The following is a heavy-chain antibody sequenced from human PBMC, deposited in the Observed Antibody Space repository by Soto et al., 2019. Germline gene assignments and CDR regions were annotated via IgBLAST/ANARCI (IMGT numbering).Heavy chain of an antibody. CDR3: AKDIKHIVVVTANNWFDP. V-gene: IGHV3-23*01. Sequence: PGGSLRLSCAASGFTFSSYAMSWVRQAPGKGREWVSAISGSGGSTYYADSVKGRFTISRDNSKNTLYLQMNSLRAEDTAVYYCAKDIKHIVVVTANNWFDPWGQGTLVTVSS. CDR2: ISGSGGST. J-gene: IGHJ5*02. CDR1: GFTFSSYA. D-gene: IGHD2-21*02.